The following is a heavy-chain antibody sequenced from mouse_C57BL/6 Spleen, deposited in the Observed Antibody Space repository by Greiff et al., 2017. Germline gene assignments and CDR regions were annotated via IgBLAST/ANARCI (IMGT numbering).Heavy chain of an antibody. J-gene: IGHJ4*01. D-gene: IGHD1-2*01. CDR3: ARMQDYGDYYAMDY. CDR2: IYPGSGNT. V-gene: IGHV1-76*01. Sequence: VQLQQSGAELVRPGASVKLSCKASGYTFTDYYINWVKQRPGQGLEWISRIYPGSGNTYYNEKFKGKATLTAEKSSSTAYMQLSSLTSEDSAVYFCARMQDYGDYYAMDYWGQGTSVTVSS. CDR1: GYTFTDYY.